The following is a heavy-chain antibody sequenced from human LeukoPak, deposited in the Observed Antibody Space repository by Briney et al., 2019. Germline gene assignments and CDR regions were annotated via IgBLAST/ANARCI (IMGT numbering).Heavy chain of an antibody. CDR1: GGSISRSSYY. Sequence: SETLSLTCTVSGGSISRSSYYWGWIRQPPGKGLEWIGIIYYSGSTYYNPSLKSRVTISVDTSKNQFSLKLTSVTAADTAVYYCARPNYYDFYFDYWGQGTLVTVSS. J-gene: IGHJ4*02. CDR3: ARPNYYDFYFDY. V-gene: IGHV4-39*01. D-gene: IGHD3-22*01. CDR2: IYYSGST.